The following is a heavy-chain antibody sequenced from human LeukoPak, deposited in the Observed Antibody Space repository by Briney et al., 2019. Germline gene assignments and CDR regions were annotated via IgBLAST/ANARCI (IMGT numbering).Heavy chain of an antibody. Sequence: GGSLRLSCAASGFTFSSYEMHWVRQAPGKGLEWVAVISFDGSKKYHADSVMGRFTISRDTSKNTLYLQMTSLRAEDTAVYYCARPRQWGLGKYFDYWGQGTLVTVSS. CDR3: ARPRQWGLGKYFDY. D-gene: IGHD6-19*01. CDR1: GFTFSSYE. CDR2: ISFDGSKK. V-gene: IGHV3-30*04. J-gene: IGHJ4*02.